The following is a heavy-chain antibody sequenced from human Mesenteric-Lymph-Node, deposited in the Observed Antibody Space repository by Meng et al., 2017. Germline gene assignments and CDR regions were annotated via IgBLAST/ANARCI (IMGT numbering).Heavy chain of an antibody. CDR3: TRDFGSGYGL. CDR2: IRPDGTTT. D-gene: IGHD5-12*01. CDR1: GFTFSSHW. Sequence: GGSLRLSCAASGFTFSSHWIHWVRQAPGKGLEWVSRIRPDGTTTAYADSVTGRCTISRDNAKNTVYLQLNSLRGEDTAVYYCTRDFGSGYGLWGEGTLVTVSS. V-gene: IGHV3-74*01. J-gene: IGHJ4*02.